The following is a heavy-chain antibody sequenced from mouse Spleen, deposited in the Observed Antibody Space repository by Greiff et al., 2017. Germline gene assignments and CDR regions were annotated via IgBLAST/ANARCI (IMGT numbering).Heavy chain of an antibody. V-gene: IGHV14-4*01. CDR1: GFNIKDDY. D-gene: IGHD2-1*01. J-gene: IGHJ2*01. CDR2: IDPENGDT. Sequence: VQLQQSGAELVRPGASVKLSCTASGFNIKDDYMHWVKQRPEQGLEWIGWIDPENGDTEYASKFQGKATITADTSSNTAYLQLSSLTSEDTAVYYCTRSGEKSYGNFDYWGQGTTLTVSS. CDR3: TRSGEKSYGNFDY.